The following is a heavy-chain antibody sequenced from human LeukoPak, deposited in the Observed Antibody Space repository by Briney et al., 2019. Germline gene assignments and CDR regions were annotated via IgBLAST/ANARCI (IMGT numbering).Heavy chain of an antibody. D-gene: IGHD3-16*02. V-gene: IGHV4-4*09. J-gene: IGHJ3*02. CDR1: GGSISSNY. Sequence: SETLSLTCTVSGGSISSNYWNWIRQPPGKGLEWIGYIYSSGSTNYNPSLKSRVTMSVDTSKNQFSLKLMSVTAADTAVYYCARQRLGEISLTAFDIGGRGTMVTVSS. CDR3: ARQRLGEISLTAFDI. CDR2: IYSSGST.